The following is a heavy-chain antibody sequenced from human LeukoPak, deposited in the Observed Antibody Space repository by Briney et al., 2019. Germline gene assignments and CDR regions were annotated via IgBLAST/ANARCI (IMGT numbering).Heavy chain of an antibody. CDR3: AKSATMTTVVTPVDY. V-gene: IGHV3-30*18. CDR2: ISFEGINK. J-gene: IGHJ4*02. D-gene: IGHD4-23*01. CDR1: GFTFSSYG. Sequence: GWSLRLSCAASGFTFSSYGMHWVRQAPGKGLEWVAVISFEGINKYYADSVKGRFTISRDNSKNTLYVQMNSLRAEDTAVYYCAKSATMTTVVTPVDYWGQGTLVTVSS.